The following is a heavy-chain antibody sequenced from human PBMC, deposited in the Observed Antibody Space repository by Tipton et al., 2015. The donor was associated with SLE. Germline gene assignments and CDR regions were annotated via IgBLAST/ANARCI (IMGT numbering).Heavy chain of an antibody. V-gene: IGHV3-30-3*01. CDR1: GFTFSNYA. CDR2: ISHDGNNN. CDR3: AKDAIEGAIAAFDF. Sequence: SLRLSCAASGFTFSNYAVEWVRQAPGKGLEWVAAISHDGNNNYYADSLKGRFTISRDNSQNTLYLQMNSLRDEDTAVYYCAKDAIEGAIAAFDFWGQGTLVTVSS. D-gene: IGHD1-26*01. J-gene: IGHJ4*02.